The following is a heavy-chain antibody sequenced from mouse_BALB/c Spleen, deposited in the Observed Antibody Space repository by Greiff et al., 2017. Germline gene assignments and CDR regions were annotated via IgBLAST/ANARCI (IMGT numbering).Heavy chain of an antibody. CDR2: ISSGSSTI. D-gene: IGHD2-14*01. Sequence: EVQGVESGGGLVQPGGSRKLSCAASGFTFSSFGMHWVRQAPEKGLEWVAYISSGSSTIYYADTVKGRFTISRDNPKNTLFLQMTSLRSEDTAMYYCARADRDDGQAGCAYWGQGTLVTVSA. V-gene: IGHV5-17*02. CDR1: GFTFSSFG. CDR3: ARADRDDGQAGCAY. J-gene: IGHJ3*01.